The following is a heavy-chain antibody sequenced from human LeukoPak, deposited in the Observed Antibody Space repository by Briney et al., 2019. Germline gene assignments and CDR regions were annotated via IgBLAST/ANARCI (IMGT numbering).Heavy chain of an antibody. CDR2: IYPGDSDT. D-gene: IGHD3-22*01. CDR3: ASRVSLSGSGYEAVDY. Sequence: GESLKISCKGSGYSFTSYWIGWVRQMPGKGLEWMGIIYPGDSDTRYSPSFQGQVTISADKSISTAYLQWSSLKASDTAMYYCASRVSLSGSGYEAVDYWGQGTLVTVSS. J-gene: IGHJ4*02. V-gene: IGHV5-51*01. CDR1: GYSFTSYW.